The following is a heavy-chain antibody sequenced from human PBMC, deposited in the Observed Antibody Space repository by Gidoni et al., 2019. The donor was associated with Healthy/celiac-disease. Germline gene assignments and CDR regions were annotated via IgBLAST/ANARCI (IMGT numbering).Heavy chain of an antibody. CDR3: AKDVRSDGKVRGVFDY. J-gene: IGHJ4*02. CDR2: ISWNSGSI. Sequence: EVQLVESGGGLVQPGRSLRLSCAASGFTFDDYAMHWVRHAPGKGLEWVSGISWNSGSIGYADSVKGRFTISRDNAKNSLYLQMNSLRAEDTALYYCAKDVRSDGKVRGVFDYWGQGTLVTVSS. D-gene: IGHD3-10*01. CDR1: GFTFDDYA. V-gene: IGHV3-9*01.